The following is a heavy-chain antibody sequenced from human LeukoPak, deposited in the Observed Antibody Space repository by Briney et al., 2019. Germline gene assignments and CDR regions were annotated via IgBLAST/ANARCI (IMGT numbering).Heavy chain of an antibody. D-gene: IGHD6-13*01. V-gene: IGHV4-39*07. CDR2: IYYSGST. Sequence: SETLSLTCTVSGGSISSSSYYWGWIRQPPGKGLEWIGSIYYSGSTYYNPSLKSRVTISVDTSKNQFSLKLSSVTAADTAVYYCARDVNSSSWWYFDLWGRGTLVTVSS. CDR1: GGSISSSSYY. J-gene: IGHJ2*01. CDR3: ARDVNSSSWWYFDL.